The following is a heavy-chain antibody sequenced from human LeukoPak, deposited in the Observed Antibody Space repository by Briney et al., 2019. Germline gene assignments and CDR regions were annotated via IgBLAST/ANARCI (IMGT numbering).Heavy chain of an antibody. CDR3: AREGTSGSYCS. Sequence: ASVKVSCKASGYTFIDYYMHWVRQAPGQGLEWMGWINPNSGGTNYAQKFQGRVTMTRDTSISTAYMELSRLTSDDTGIYYCAREGTSGSYCSWGQGTLVTVSS. J-gene: IGHJ4*02. CDR1: GYTFIDYY. D-gene: IGHD1-26*01. V-gene: IGHV1-2*02. CDR2: INPNSGGT.